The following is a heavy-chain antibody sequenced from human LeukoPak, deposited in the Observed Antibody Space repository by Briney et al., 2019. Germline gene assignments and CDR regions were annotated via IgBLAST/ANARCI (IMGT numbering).Heavy chain of an antibody. Sequence: GGSLRLSCAASGFTFSSYGMHWVRQAPGKGLEWVAVIWYDGSNKYYADSVKGRFTISRDNSKNTLYLQMNSLRAEDTAVYYCAKAMRIAARPSCLGYWGQGTLVTSPQ. CDR1: GFTFSSYG. V-gene: IGHV3-33*06. CDR2: IWYDGSNK. J-gene: IGHJ4*02. CDR3: AKAMRIAARPSCLGY. D-gene: IGHD6-6*01.